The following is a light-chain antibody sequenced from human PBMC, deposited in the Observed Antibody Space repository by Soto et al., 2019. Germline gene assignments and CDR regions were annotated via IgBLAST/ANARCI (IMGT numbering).Light chain of an antibody. CDR3: QQFNSYPQT. V-gene: IGKV1-13*02. CDR1: QGISSA. J-gene: IGKJ4*01. Sequence: AIQLTQSPSSLSASVGDSVTITCRASQGISSALAWYQQKPGKAPKLLIYDASSLESGVPSRFSGSGSGTDFILTISSLQHEDFATYYCQQFNSYPQTFGGGTKVEIK. CDR2: DAS.